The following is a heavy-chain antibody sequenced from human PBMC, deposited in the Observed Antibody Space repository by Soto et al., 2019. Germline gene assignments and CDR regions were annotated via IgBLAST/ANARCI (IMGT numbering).Heavy chain of an antibody. J-gene: IGHJ4*02. CDR2: INPDGGTT. D-gene: IGHD2-21*01. CDR3: ASLIGVDVLRDY. CDR1: GYSFTDYF. Sequence: QVQLVQYGAEVRKPGASVKVSCKASGYSFTDYFVHWVRQALGQGPEWMGIINPDGGTTGYAQKFQGRVTLTSDASTNTLYMELRGLTSDDTAVYYCASLIGVDVLRDYWGQGTRVTVSS. V-gene: IGHV1-46*01.